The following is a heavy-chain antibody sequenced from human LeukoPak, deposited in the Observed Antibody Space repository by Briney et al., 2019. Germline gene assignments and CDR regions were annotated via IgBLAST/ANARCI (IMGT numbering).Heavy chain of an antibody. Sequence: SETLSLTCTVSGGSISSYYWNWIRQPPGKGLEWIGSMYTSVTTKYNPSLKSRGTISVDTSKNRSYLNLISVTAADTAVYYCARHLAPYRPFHDWGQGSLVTVSS. CDR1: GGSISSYY. CDR3: ARHLAPYRPFHD. J-gene: IGHJ4*02. CDR2: MYTSVTT. D-gene: IGHD1-14*01. V-gene: IGHV4-4*09.